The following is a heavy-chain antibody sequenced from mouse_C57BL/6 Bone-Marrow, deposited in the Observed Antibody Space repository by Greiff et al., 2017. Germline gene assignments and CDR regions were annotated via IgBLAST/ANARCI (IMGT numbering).Heavy chain of an antibody. CDR3: ERVRYYGSRDYYAMDY. J-gene: IGHJ4*01. Sequence: EVQLVESEGGLVQPGSSMKLSCTASGFTFSDYYMAWVRQVPEKGLEWVANINYDGSSTYYLDSLKSRFIISRDNAKSILYLQMSSLKSEDTATYYCERVRYYGSRDYYAMDYWGQGTSVTVSS. CDR1: GFTFSDYY. D-gene: IGHD1-1*01. CDR2: INYDGSST. V-gene: IGHV5-16*01.